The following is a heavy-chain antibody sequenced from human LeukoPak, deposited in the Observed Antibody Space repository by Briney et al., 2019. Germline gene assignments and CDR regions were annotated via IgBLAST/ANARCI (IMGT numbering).Heavy chain of an antibody. J-gene: IGHJ4*02. Sequence: GGSLRLSCAASGFTFSSYSMNWVRQAPVKGLEWVSSISSSSSYIYHADSVKGRFTISRDNAKNSLYLQMNSLRAEDTAVYYCAPRRGYFDYWGQGTLATVSS. CDR1: GFTFSSYS. D-gene: IGHD5-12*01. V-gene: IGHV3-21*01. CDR2: ISSSSSYI. CDR3: APRRGYFDY.